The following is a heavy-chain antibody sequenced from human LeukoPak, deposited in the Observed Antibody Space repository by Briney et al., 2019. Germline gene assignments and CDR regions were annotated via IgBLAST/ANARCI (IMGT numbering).Heavy chain of an antibody. CDR2: INGDGGST. Sequence: PEGSLRLSCAASGFTFSTYAMSWVRQAPGQGLEWVSSINGDGGSTYYAESVKGRFTVSRDNSKNTLYLQMDSLRAEDTAVYYCAKRPDCSTTNCFRFEYWGQGTLVTVSS. J-gene: IGHJ4*02. V-gene: IGHV3-23*01. CDR3: AKRPDCSTTNCFRFEY. D-gene: IGHD2-2*01. CDR1: GFTFSTYA.